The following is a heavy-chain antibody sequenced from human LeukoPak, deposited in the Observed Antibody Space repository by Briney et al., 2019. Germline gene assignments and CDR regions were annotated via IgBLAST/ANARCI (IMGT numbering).Heavy chain of an antibody. CDR1: GFSFSSYA. Sequence: GGSLRLSCAASGFSFSSYAMSWVRQAPGKRLEWVSFISGSGATTYYVDSVKGRFTISRDNSQNTVYLQMNTLTDEDTAVYYCVKNLRLVISVAGTPRDTFDIWGQGTVVTVSS. CDR2: ISGSGATT. V-gene: IGHV3-23*01. J-gene: IGHJ3*02. D-gene: IGHD6-19*01. CDR3: VKNLRLVISVAGTPRDTFDI.